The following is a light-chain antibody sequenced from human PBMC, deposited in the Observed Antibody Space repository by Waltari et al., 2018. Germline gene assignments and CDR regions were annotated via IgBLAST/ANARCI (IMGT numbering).Light chain of an antibody. Sequence: TQSPAILSVSPGETATLSCRASKSIGNNLAWYQQTPGQAPRLLIYDATKRATGIPARFSGSGSETDFTLTISSLEPEDFAVYYCQQRNNWLITFGQGTRLEIK. J-gene: IGKJ5*01. V-gene: IGKV3D-11*03. CDR3: QQRNNWLIT. CDR1: KSIGNN. CDR2: DAT.